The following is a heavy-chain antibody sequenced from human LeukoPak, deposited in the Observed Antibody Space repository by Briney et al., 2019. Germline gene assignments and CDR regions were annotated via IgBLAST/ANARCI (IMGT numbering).Heavy chain of an antibody. V-gene: IGHV1-18*01. J-gene: IGHJ4*02. CDR1: GCTFTSYG. CDR2: ISAYNGNT. Sequence: GASVKVSCKXSGCTFTSYGISWVRQAPGQGLEWMGWISAYNGNTNYAQKLQGRVTMTTDTSTSTAYMELRSLRSDDTAVYYCARDLDDYGDYGYFDYWGQGTLVTVSS. CDR3: ARDLDDYGDYGYFDY. D-gene: IGHD4-17*01.